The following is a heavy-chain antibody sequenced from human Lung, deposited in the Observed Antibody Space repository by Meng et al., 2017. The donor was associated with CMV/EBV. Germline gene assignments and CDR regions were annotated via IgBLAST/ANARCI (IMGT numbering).Heavy chain of an antibody. J-gene: IGHJ6*02. Sequence: GEXXTISCAASGFTVSSNSMNWVRQAPGKGLEWVSLIYSGGGTYYADSVKGRFTISRDNFKNTLYLQMNSLRAEDTAVYYCARVLTAHHYYDMDGWGQGPTVTVSS. CDR1: GFTVSSNS. D-gene: IGHD5-18*01. CDR2: IYSGGGT. V-gene: IGHV3-53*01. CDR3: ARVLTAHHYYDMDG.